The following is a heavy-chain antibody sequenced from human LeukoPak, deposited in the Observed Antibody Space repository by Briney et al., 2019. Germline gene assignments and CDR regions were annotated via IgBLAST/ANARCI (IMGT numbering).Heavy chain of an antibody. CDR2: ISYDGSNK. CDR1: GFTFSSYG. J-gene: IGHJ5*02. CDR3: AKDGLRQDIVVVPAAVNWFDP. Sequence: GGSLRLSCAASGFTFSSYGMHWVRQAPGKGLEWVAVISYDGSNKYYADSVKGRFTISRDNSKNTLYLQMNSLRAEDTAVYYCAKDGLRQDIVVVPAAVNWFDPWGQGTLVTVSS. V-gene: IGHV3-30*18. D-gene: IGHD2-2*01.